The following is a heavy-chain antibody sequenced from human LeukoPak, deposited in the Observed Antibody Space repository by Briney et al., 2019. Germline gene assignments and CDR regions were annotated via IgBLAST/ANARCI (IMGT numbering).Heavy chain of an antibody. CDR2: VSYRGST. D-gene: IGHD6-19*01. CDR1: GGSINSHF. CDR3: AGDSSGWLYVDY. Sequence: SETLSLTCTVSGGSINSHFWSWIRQPPGKGLEWIGYVSYRGSTNYNPSLKSRVTISIDTSKSQFSLKPTSVTAADTAVYYCAGDSSGWLYVDYWGQGTLVTVSS. J-gene: IGHJ4*02. V-gene: IGHV4-59*11.